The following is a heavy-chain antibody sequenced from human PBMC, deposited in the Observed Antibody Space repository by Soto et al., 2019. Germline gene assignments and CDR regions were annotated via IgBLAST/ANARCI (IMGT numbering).Heavy chain of an antibody. D-gene: IGHD2-2*01. J-gene: IGHJ5*02. Sequence: SLTLPLTWTVSGGSISSIAYCWSLIRQPPGKGLEWLGYIYYTGSTYYNPSLKSRVTISVDASKNQFSLKLRSVTAADTAVYYCARLGYCISTSCYGANWFDPWGQGTLVTVSS. CDR1: GGSISSIAYC. V-gene: IGHV4-30-4*01. CDR2: IYYTGST. CDR3: ARLGYCISTSCYGANWFDP.